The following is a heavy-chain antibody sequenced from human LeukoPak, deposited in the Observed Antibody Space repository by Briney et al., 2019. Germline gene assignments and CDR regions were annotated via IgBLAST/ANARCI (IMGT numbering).Heavy chain of an antibody. V-gene: IGHV3-9*01. Sequence: PGRSLRLSCAASGFSFDDYAMHWVRQAPGKGLEWVAGISWNSGSIDYVDSVKGRFTISRDNAKNSLYLQMNSLRAEDTALYYCARERKGFDYWGQGTLVTVSS. CDR3: ARERKGFDY. CDR1: GFSFDDYA. J-gene: IGHJ4*02. CDR2: ISWNSGSI.